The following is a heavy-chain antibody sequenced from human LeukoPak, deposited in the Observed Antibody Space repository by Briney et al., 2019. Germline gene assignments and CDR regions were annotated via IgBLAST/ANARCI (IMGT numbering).Heavy chain of an antibody. CDR3: ARALYCGGDCYSGFDY. Sequence: SETLSLTCAVSGYSISSGYYWGWIRQPPGKGLEWIGSIYHSGSTNYNPSLKSRVTISVDTSKNQFSLKLSSVTAADTAVYYCARALYCGGDCYSGFDYWGQGTLVTVSS. J-gene: IGHJ4*02. CDR2: IYHSGST. D-gene: IGHD2-21*02. CDR1: GYSISSGYY. V-gene: IGHV4-38-2*01.